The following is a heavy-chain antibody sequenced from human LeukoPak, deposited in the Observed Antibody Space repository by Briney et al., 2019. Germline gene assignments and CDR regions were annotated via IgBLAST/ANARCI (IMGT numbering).Heavy chain of an antibody. Sequence: SETLSLTCTVSGGSISSYYWSWIRQPPGKGLEWIGYIYNSGSTNYNPSLKSRVTISVDTSKNQTSLKLSSVTAAATAVYYCARQRGYDFWSGYLYYYYYYMDVWAKGPRSPSP. CDR1: GGSISSYY. D-gene: IGHD3-3*01. V-gene: IGHV4-59*08. CDR3: ARQRGYDFWSGYLYYYYYYMDV. J-gene: IGHJ6*03. CDR2: IYNSGST.